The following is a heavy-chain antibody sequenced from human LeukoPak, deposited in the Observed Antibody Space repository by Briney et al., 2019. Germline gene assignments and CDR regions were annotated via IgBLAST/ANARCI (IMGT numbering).Heavy chain of an antibody. CDR1: GGSISSYY. Sequence: SETLSLTCTVSGGSISSYYWSWIRQPPGKGLEWIGYIYYRGSTNYNPSLKSRVTISVDTSKNQFSLKLSSVTAADTAVYYCAGGDPNWFDPWGQGTLVTVSS. CDR2: IYYRGST. D-gene: IGHD2-21*02. J-gene: IGHJ5*02. V-gene: IGHV4-59*01. CDR3: AGGDPNWFDP.